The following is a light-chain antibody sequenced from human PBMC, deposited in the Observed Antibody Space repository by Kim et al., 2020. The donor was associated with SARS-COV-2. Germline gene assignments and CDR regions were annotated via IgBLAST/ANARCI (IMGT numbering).Light chain of an antibody. CDR2: AAS. CDR1: QGISNY. Sequence: GSVGDRVTIPGRASQGISNYLAWYQQKPGKVPKLLIYAASALRSGVPSRFSGSGSGTDFTLTITSLQPEDVAVYYCQQCKGAPWTFGHGTKVDIK. CDR3: QQCKGAPWT. J-gene: IGKJ1*01. V-gene: IGKV1-27*01.